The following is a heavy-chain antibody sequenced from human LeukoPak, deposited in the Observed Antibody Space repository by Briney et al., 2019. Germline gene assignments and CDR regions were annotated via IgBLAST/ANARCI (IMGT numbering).Heavy chain of an antibody. CDR2: FDPEDGGT. J-gene: IGHJ6*02. CDR3: ATANNWNDDYYYYYGMDV. V-gene: IGHV1-24*01. Sequence: SSVKVSCQVSGYTLTELSMHLVRQAPGKGMEWTGGFDPEDGGTIYAQKFQGRVTMTEDTSTDTAYMELSSLRSEDTAVYYCATANNWNDDYYYYYGMDVWGQGTTVTVSS. D-gene: IGHD1-1*01. CDR1: GYTLTELS.